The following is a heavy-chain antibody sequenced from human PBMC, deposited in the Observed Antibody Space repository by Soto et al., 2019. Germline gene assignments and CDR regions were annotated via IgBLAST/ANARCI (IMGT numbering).Heavy chain of an antibody. CDR3: ARAVCGNYEFYYSYGMDV. Sequence: ASVKVSCKASGYTFTGYYMHWVRQAPGQGLEWMGWINPNSGGTNYAQKFQGWVTMTRDTSISTAYMELSRLRSDDTAVYYCARAVCGNYEFYYSYGMDVWGPGTTVTVSS. CDR1: GYTFTGYY. V-gene: IGHV1-2*04. D-gene: IGHD1-7*01. CDR2: INPNSGGT. J-gene: IGHJ6*02.